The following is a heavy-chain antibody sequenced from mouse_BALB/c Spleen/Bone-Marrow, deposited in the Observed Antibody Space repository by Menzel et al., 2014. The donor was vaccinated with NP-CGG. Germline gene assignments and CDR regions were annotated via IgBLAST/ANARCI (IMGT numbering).Heavy chain of an antibody. V-gene: IGHV1S81*02. Sequence: QVQLKQSGAELVKPGASVKLSCKASGYTFTSYWMHWVKQRPGQGLEWIGEINPSNGRTNYNEKFKSKATLTVDKSSSTAYVQLSSLTSEDSAVYYCARERGNYPFAYWGQGTLVTVSA. CDR2: INPSNGRT. CDR1: GYTFTSYW. J-gene: IGHJ3*01. CDR3: ARERGNYPFAY. D-gene: IGHD2-1*01.